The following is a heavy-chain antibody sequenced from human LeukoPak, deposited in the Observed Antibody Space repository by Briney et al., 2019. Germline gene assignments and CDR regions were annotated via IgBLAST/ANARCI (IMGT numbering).Heavy chain of an antibody. CDR2: IYSGGST. J-gene: IGHJ4*02. CDR1: GFTVSSNY. Sequence: GGSLRLSCAASGFTVSSNYMSWVRQAPGKGLEWVSVIYSGGSTYYADSVKGRFTISRDNSENTLYLQMNSLRAEDTAVYYCARVGYYDSSGSDYWGQGTLVTVSS. V-gene: IGHV3-53*01. CDR3: ARVGYYDSSGSDY. D-gene: IGHD3-22*01.